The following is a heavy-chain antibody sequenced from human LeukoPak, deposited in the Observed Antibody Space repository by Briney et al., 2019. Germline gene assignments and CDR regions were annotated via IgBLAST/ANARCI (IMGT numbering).Heavy chain of an antibody. CDR1: GFTFSSYA. CDR3: AKNGYCSSTSCYVDNNWFDP. CDR2: ISGSGGST. V-gene: IGHV3-23*01. J-gene: IGHJ5*02. Sequence: GGSLRLSCAASGFTFSSYAMSWVRQAPGEGLEWVSAISGSGGSTYYADSVKGRFTISRDNSKNTLYLQMNSLRAEDTAVYYCAKNGYCSSTSCYVDNNWFDPWGQGTLVTVSS. D-gene: IGHD2-2*01.